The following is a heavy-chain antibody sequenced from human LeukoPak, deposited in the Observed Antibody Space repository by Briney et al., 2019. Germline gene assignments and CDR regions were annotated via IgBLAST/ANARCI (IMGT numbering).Heavy chain of an antibody. CDR3: ARHESAVGALFY. CDR1: GGSISSYY. Sequence: SETLSLTCTVSGGSISSYYWSWIRQPPGKGLEWIGYIYYSGSTNYNPSLKSRVTISVDTSKNQFSLKLNSVTAADTAVYYCARHESAVGALFYWGQGTLVTVSS. J-gene: IGHJ4*02. D-gene: IGHD1-26*01. V-gene: IGHV4-59*08. CDR2: IYYSGST.